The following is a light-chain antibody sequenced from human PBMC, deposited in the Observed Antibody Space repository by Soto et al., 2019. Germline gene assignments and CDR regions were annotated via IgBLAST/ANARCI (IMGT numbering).Light chain of an antibody. CDR2: AAS. CDR1: QSISSY. CDR3: QQSYSIMYT. J-gene: IGKJ2*01. V-gene: IGKV1-39*01. Sequence: DIQMTQSPSSLSSSVGDRVTITCRASQSISSYLNWYQQKPGKAPKLLIYAASSLQSGVPSRFSGSGSGTDFTLTSSRLQPEDFATYYCQQSYSIMYTFGQGTKLEIK.